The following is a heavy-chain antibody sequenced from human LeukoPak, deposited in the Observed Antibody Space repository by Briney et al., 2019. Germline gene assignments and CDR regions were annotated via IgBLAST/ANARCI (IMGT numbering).Heavy chain of an antibody. CDR3: ARHDGIAVAGTPFDY. Sequence: SETLSLTCAVYGGSFSGYYWSWIRQPPGKGLEWIGSIYYSGSTYYNPSLKSRVTISVDTSKNQFSLKLSSVTAADTAVYYCARHDGIAVAGTPFDYWGQGTLVTVSS. V-gene: IGHV4-34*01. J-gene: IGHJ4*02. CDR1: GGSFSGYY. D-gene: IGHD6-19*01. CDR2: IYYSGST.